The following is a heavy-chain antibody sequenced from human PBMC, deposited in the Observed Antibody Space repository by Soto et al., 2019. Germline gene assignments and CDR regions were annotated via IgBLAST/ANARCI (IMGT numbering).Heavy chain of an antibody. D-gene: IGHD2-2*01. V-gene: IGHV3-30*18. J-gene: IGHJ4*02. CDR3: AKDISYCSSTSCQYGGCLIDY. CDR1: GFTFSSYG. Sequence: QVQLVESGGGVVQPGRSLRLSCAASGFTFSSYGMHWVRQAPGKGLEWVAVISYDGSNKYYADSVKGRFTISRDNSNNTLYLQMNSLRAEDTAVYYCAKDISYCSSTSCQYGGCLIDYWGQGTLVTVSS. CDR2: ISYDGSNK.